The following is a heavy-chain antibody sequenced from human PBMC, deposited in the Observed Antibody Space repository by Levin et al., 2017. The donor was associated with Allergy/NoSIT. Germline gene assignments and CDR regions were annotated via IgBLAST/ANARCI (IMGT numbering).Heavy chain of an antibody. V-gene: IGHV3-23*01. Sequence: QSGGSLRLSCAASGFTFSSRAMTWVRQAAGKGLEWVSGISGDGYDRHYADSVKGRFTISRDNSENTVYLQMNSLTVDDTAIYYCAKGNTIFGIGRLDYWGRGTLVTVSS. J-gene: IGHJ4*02. CDR3: AKGNTIFGIGRLDY. D-gene: IGHD3-3*01. CDR2: ISGDGYDR. CDR1: GFTFSSRA.